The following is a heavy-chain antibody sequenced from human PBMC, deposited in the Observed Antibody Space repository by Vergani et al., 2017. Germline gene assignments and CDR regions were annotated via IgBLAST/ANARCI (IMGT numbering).Heavy chain of an antibody. Sequence: EVQLLESGGDLVQSGGSLRISCAASGFSFKDYAMSWVRQAPGKGLEWVSGISGTGGFTYYADSVKGRFTISRDNAKNSLYLQMNSLRAEDTAVYYCARGSLFDYWGQGTLVTVSS. CDR2: ISGTGGFT. CDR3: ARGSLFDY. CDR1: GFSFKDYA. J-gene: IGHJ4*02. V-gene: IGHV3-23*01.